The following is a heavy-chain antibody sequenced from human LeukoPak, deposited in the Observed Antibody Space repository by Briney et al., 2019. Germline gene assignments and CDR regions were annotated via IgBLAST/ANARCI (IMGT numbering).Heavy chain of an antibody. CDR3: ARDYILPLETDNGDGFAI. J-gene: IGHJ3*02. Sequence: ASVKVSCKASGYTFTSYGISWVRQAPGQGLEWMGWVSPSHTTRVYAQEFQGRVTMTADTNTNTVSMELRSLRSDDTAVYFCARDYILPLETDNGDGFAIWGQGTVVTVSS. CDR1: GYTFTSYG. D-gene: IGHD3-3*02. V-gene: IGHV1-18*01. CDR2: VSPSHTTR.